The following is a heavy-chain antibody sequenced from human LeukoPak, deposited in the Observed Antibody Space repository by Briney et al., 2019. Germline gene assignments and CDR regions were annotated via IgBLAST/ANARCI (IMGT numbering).Heavy chain of an antibody. V-gene: IGHV1-58*01. J-gene: IGHJ3*02. Sequence: ASVKVSCKTSGFTFSTSAVQWVRQARGHHLEWIGWIVVGSGATNYAPGLQGRTTVTRDMSTNTAYMELSSLESEDSAVYYCAAELYGVYTDCCTFHIWGRGTTVTVSS. CDR3: AAELYGVYTDCCTFHI. D-gene: IGHD4-17*01. CDR1: GFTFSTSA. CDR2: IVVGSGAT.